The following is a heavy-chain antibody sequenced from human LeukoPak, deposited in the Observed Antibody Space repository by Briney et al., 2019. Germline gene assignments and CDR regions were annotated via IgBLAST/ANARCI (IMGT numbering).Heavy chain of an antibody. CDR2: IYYSGST. Sequence: SETLSLTCTVSGGSISSGDYYWSWIRQPPGKGLEWIGYIYYSGSTYCNPSLKSRVTISVDTSKNQFSLKLSSVTAADTAVYYCGRDTYLDTAMVDYWGQGTLVTVSS. D-gene: IGHD5-18*01. V-gene: IGHV4-30-4*08. J-gene: IGHJ4*02. CDR3: GRDTYLDTAMVDY. CDR1: GGSISSGDYY.